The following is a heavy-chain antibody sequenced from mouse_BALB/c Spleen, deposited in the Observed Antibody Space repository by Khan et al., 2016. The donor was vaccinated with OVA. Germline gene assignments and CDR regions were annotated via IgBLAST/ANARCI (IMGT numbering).Heavy chain of an antibody. CDR2: IFPVTGST. Sequence: QVQLKQSGAELVRPGASLKLSCKTSGYIFTSYWIHWVKQRSGQGLEWIARIFPVTGSTYYNEKFKGKATLTADKSSSTANWQLSSLKSEDSVVYSGAREGDTNDAVDYWGQGASVTVSA. J-gene: IGHJ4*01. D-gene: IGHD1-1*01. CDR1: GYIFTSYW. V-gene: IGHV1S132*01. CDR3: AREGDTNDAVDY.